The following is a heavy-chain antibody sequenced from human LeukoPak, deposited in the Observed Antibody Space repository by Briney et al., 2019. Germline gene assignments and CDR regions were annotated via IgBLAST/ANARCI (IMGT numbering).Heavy chain of an antibody. D-gene: IGHD2-15*01. CDR2: IIPDSGGT. J-gene: IGHJ5*02. CDR3: ATACGGKSCHLNA. Sequence: ASVKVSCKTSGYSFIAYYIHWVRQAPGQGLEWMGWIIPDSGGTKYGQKFQGRVTMTRDTSIRTAYMELNNLRYDDTAVYYCATACGGKSCHLNAWGQGTLVTVSS. V-gene: IGHV1-2*02. CDR1: GYSFIAYY.